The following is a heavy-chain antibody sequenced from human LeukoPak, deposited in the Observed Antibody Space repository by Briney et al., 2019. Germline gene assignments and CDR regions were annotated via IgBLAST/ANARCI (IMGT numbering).Heavy chain of an antibody. CDR3: AKPHMITFGGIIVPDFDY. D-gene: IGHD3-16*02. CDR2: IRGSGGST. J-gene: IGHJ4*02. V-gene: IGHV3-23*01. CDR1: GFTFSSYA. Sequence: GGSLRLSCAASGFTFSSYAMSWVRQAPGKRLEWVSAIRGSGGSTYYADSVKGRFTISRDNSKNTLYLQMNSLRAEDTAVYYCAKPHMITFGGIIVPDFDYWGQGTLVTVSS.